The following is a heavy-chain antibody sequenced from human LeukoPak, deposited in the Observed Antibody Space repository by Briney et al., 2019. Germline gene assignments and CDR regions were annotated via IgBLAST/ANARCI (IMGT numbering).Heavy chain of an antibody. Sequence: GGSLRLSCAASGFTFSNAWMSWVRQAPEKGLEWVGRIKSKGDGGTTDYAAPVKGRLTISRDDSKNMWFLQMNSLKTEDTAMYYCTTYSSGWSWGQGTLVTVSS. CDR2: IKSKGDGGTT. D-gene: IGHD6-19*01. CDR3: TTYSSGWS. J-gene: IGHJ4*02. CDR1: GFTFSNAW. V-gene: IGHV3-15*01.